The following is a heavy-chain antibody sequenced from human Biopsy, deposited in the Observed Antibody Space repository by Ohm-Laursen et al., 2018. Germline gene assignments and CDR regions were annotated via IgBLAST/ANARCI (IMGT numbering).Heavy chain of an antibody. CDR3: ARDMTVTARPYYYSGVDV. CDR1: EYSVTDYF. V-gene: IGHV1-2*02. Sequence: EASVKVSCKASEYSVTDYFIHWVRHAPGQGFEWMGWINPKSGVANHAQNFQGRVSMTRDTSIHTVYLELSSLRSDDTAVYYCARDMTVTARPYYYSGVDVWGPGTRVTVSS. D-gene: IGHD4-17*01. CDR2: INPKSGVA. J-gene: IGHJ6*02.